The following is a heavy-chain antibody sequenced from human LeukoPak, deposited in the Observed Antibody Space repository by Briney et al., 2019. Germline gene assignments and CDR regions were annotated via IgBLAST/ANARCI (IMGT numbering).Heavy chain of an antibody. V-gene: IGHV3-48*03. Sequence: GGSLRLSCAASGFTFSRYWMNWVRQAPGKGLEWVSYISSSGSTIYYADSVKGRFTISRDNAKNSLYLQMNSLRAEDTAVYYCASYDSSGYYYSYFDYWGQGTLVTVSS. J-gene: IGHJ4*02. CDR1: GFTFSRYW. D-gene: IGHD3-22*01. CDR3: ASYDSSGYYYSYFDY. CDR2: ISSSGSTI.